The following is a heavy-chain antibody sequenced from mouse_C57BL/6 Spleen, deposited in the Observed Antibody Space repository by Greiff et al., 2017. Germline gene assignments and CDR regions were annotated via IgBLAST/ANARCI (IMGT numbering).Heavy chain of an antibody. D-gene: IGHD2-2*01. CDR1: GYTFTDYN. CDR3: ARGHYGYDPFAY. CDR2: INPNNGGT. Sequence: EVQLVESGPELVKPGASVKIPCKASGYTFTDYNMDWVKQSHGKSLEWIGDINPNNGGTIYNQKFKGKATLTVDKSSSTAYMELRSLTSEDTAVYYCARGHYGYDPFAYWGQGTLVTVSA. V-gene: IGHV1-18*01. J-gene: IGHJ3*01.